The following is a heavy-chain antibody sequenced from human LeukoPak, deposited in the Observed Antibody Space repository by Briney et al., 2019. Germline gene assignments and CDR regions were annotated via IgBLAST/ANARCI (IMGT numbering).Heavy chain of an antibody. D-gene: IGHD1-26*01. V-gene: IGHV1-18*01. J-gene: IGHJ4*02. CDR1: GYTFSSYG. CDR2: VSTYNGNT. CDR3: ARRGGSFQFDY. Sequence: ASVKVSCKASGYTFSSYGISWVRQAPGQGLEWMGWVSTYNGNTNYAQKLQGRVTMTTDTSTSTAYTELRSLRSDDTAVYYCARRGGSFQFDYWGQGTLVTVSS.